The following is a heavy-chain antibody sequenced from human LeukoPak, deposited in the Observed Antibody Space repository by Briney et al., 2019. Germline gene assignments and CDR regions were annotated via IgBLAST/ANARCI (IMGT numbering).Heavy chain of an antibody. J-gene: IGHJ4*02. CDR2: IDHSGGT. D-gene: IGHD5-18*01. CDR1: GGPISSIDYY. V-gene: IGHV4-39*01. CDR3: ARRSNKGPYSYITNVY. Sequence: IPSETLSLTCTVSGGPISSIDYYWGWIRQPPGKGLEWIGSIDHSGGTYYNPSLKSRVTISADTSNNQFSLNLSSVTAADTAVYYCARRSNKGPYSYITNVYWGQGILVTVSS.